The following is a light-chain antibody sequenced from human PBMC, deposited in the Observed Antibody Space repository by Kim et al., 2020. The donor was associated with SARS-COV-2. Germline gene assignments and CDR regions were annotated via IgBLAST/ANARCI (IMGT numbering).Light chain of an antibody. V-gene: IGKV4-1*01. CDR2: WAS. CDR3: QQYYTTPHT. J-gene: IGKJ2*01. CDR1: QSILYSSNNKNC. Sequence: DIVMTQSPDSLAVSLGERATINCKSNQSILYSSNNKNCLAWYHQKPGQPPKLLIYWASTRESGVPDRFSGSGSGTDFTLTISSLQAEDVAVYYCQQYYTTPHTFGQGTKLEI.